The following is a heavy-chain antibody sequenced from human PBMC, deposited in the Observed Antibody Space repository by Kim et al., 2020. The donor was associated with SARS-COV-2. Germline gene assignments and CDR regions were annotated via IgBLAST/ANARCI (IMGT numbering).Heavy chain of an antibody. Sequence: GGSLRLSCAASGFTFSSYAMSWVRQAPGKGLEWVSAISGSGGSTYYADSVKGRFTISRDNSKNTLYLQMNSLRAEDTAVYYCAKDLLYTHWGPIDYWGQGTLVTVSS. CDR3: AKDLLYTHWGPIDY. D-gene: IGHD7-27*01. J-gene: IGHJ4*02. V-gene: IGHV3-23*01. CDR2: ISGSGGST. CDR1: GFTFSSYA.